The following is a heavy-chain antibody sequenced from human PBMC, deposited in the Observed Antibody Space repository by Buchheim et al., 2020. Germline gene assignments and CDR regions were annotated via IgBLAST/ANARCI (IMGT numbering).Heavy chain of an antibody. CDR2: IYYSGST. Sequence: QVQLQESGPGLVKPSQTLSLTCTVSGGSFSSGDYYWSWIRQPPGKGLEWIGYIYYSGSTYYNPSLKSRVTISVDTSKNQFSLKLSSVTAADTAVYYCARDSAGYSYGPSTYYYYHGMDVWGQGTT. CDR1: GGSFSSGDYY. CDR3: ARDSAGYSYGPSTYYYYHGMDV. V-gene: IGHV4-30-4*01. J-gene: IGHJ6*02. D-gene: IGHD5-18*01.